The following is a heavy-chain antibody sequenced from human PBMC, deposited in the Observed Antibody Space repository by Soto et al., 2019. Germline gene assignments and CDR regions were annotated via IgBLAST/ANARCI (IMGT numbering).Heavy chain of an antibody. Sequence: PGGSLRLSCAASGFTFSSYGMHWVRQAPGKGLEWVAVIWYDGSNKYYADSVKGRFTISRDNSKNTLYLQMNSLRAEDTAVYYCARGHPGYCSSTSCYMDWFDPWGQGTLLTVSS. CDR1: GFTFSSYG. J-gene: IGHJ5*02. CDR3: ARGHPGYCSSTSCYMDWFDP. V-gene: IGHV3-33*01. D-gene: IGHD2-2*02. CDR2: IWYDGSNK.